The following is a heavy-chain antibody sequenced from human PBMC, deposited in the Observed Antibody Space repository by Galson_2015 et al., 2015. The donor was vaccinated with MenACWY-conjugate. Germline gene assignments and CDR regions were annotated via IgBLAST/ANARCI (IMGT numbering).Heavy chain of an antibody. CDR1: GFTFSSYS. Sequence: SLRLSCAASGFTFSSYSMNWVRQAPGKGLEWVSYISSSSSTIYYADSVKGRFTISRDNAKNSLYLQMNSLRAEDTAVYYCARVGAAAPSDYWGQGTLVTVSS. CDR3: ARVGAAAPSDY. J-gene: IGHJ4*02. V-gene: IGHV3-48*04. CDR2: ISSSSSTI. D-gene: IGHD6-13*01.